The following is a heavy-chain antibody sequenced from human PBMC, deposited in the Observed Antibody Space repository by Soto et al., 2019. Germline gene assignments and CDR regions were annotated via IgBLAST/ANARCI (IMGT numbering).Heavy chain of an antibody. Sequence: QVQLVQSGAEVKKPGSSVKVSCKASGGTFSSYAISWVRQAPGQGLEWMGGIIPIFGTASYAQKFQGRVTITADESTSTAYMELSSLRSEDTAVYYCASAPYCTNGVCYKSYYGMDVWGQGTTVTVSS. CDR2: IIPIFGTA. D-gene: IGHD2-8*01. CDR3: ASAPYCTNGVCYKSYYGMDV. CDR1: GGTFSSYA. J-gene: IGHJ6*02. V-gene: IGHV1-69*01.